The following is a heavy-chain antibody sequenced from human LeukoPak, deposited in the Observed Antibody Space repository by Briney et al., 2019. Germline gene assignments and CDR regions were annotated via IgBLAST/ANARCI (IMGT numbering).Heavy chain of an antibody. CDR1: GFTFDDYA. CDR2: ISWNSGTI. CDR3: ARDHRGDRY. Sequence: PGRSLRLSCVASGFTFDDYAMHWVGQAPGKDLEWVSGISWNSGTIGYADSVKGRFTISRDNAKNSLYLQMNSLRAEDTAVYYCARDHRGDRYWGQGTLVTVSS. D-gene: IGHD4-17*01. J-gene: IGHJ4*02. V-gene: IGHV3-9*01.